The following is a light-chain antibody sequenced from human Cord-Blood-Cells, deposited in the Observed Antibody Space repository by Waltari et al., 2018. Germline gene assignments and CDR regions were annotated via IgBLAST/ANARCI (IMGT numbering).Light chain of an antibody. J-gene: IGKJ1*01. Sequence: EIVMTQSPATLSVSPGERATLSCRASQSVSSNLAWYQQKPGQAPRLLIYGASTRATGIPAMFSGSGSGTEVTLTISSLQSEDFAVYYCQQYNNWPPTFGQGTKVEIK. CDR1: QSVSSN. CDR3: QQYNNWPPT. V-gene: IGKV3-15*01. CDR2: GAS.